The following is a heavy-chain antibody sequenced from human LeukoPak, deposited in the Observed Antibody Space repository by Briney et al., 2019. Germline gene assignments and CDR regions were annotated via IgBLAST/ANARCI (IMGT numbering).Heavy chain of an antibody. D-gene: IGHD6-19*01. Sequence: GGSLRLSCAASGFTFDDYAMHWVRQAPGKGLEWVSGISWNSGSIGYADSVKGRFTISRDNAKNSLYLQMNSLRAEDTALYYCAKAPYSSGWYYFVYWGQGTLVTVSS. V-gene: IGHV3-9*01. J-gene: IGHJ4*02. CDR3: AKAPYSSGWYYFVY. CDR2: ISWNSGSI. CDR1: GFTFDDYA.